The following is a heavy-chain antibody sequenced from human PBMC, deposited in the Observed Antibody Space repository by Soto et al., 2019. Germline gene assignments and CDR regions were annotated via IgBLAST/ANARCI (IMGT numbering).Heavy chain of an antibody. J-gene: IGHJ4*02. CDR1: AGSISSPDYY. CDR3: ARLGGYVSVGYYYLWDS. V-gene: IGHV4-30-4*08. CDR2: VYYGGTT. D-gene: IGHD3-22*01. Sequence: SVTLSRTCSVSAGSISSPDYYWNWFRQSPRTGLEWIVYVYYGGTTYYKSSLKCRIFMSLDTSKRQLALKLSSVTAADTAVYYCARLGGYVSVGYYYLWDSWGQGTLVTVSS.